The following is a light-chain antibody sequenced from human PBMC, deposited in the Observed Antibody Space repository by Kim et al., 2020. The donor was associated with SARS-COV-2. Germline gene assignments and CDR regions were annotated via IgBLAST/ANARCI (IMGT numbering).Light chain of an antibody. CDR3: QQRSSWPT. J-gene: IGKJ2*01. V-gene: IGKV3-11*01. CDR1: QCVSTY. CDR2: DVS. Sequence: LSLSPCERATLSCRASQCVSTYLAWYQQKPGQAPRLLIYDVSNRVTGIPARFSGSGSGTDFTLTISSLAPEDFAIYYCQQRSSWPTFGQGTKVEI.